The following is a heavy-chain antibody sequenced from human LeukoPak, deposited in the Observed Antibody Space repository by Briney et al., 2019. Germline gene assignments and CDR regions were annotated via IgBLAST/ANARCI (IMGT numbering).Heavy chain of an antibody. CDR2: IRSKSHGGTT. Sequence: QPGRSLRLSCTASGFTFGDYAMSCVRQAPGKGLEWVGFIRSKSHGGTTEYAASVKGRFSISRDDSKSIAYLQMNSLKTEDTAVYYCTRDGIPETNWSGYYIDYWGQGTLVTVSS. CDR1: GFTFGDYA. J-gene: IGHJ4*02. D-gene: IGHD3-3*01. V-gene: IGHV3-49*04. CDR3: TRDGIPETNWSGYYIDY.